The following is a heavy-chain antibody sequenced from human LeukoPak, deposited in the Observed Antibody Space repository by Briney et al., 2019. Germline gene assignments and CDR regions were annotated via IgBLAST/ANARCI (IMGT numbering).Heavy chain of an antibody. CDR3: ARARGHIVVVPAAIADV. J-gene: IGHJ6*04. D-gene: IGHD2-2*02. CDR1: GFTFSSYS. Sequence: GGSLRLSCAASGFTFSSYSMNWVRQAPGKGLEWVSSISSSSSYIYYADSVKGRFTISRDNAKNSLYLQMNSLRAEDTAVYYCARARGHIVVVPAAIADVWGKGTTVTVSS. V-gene: IGHV3-21*01. CDR2: ISSSSSYI.